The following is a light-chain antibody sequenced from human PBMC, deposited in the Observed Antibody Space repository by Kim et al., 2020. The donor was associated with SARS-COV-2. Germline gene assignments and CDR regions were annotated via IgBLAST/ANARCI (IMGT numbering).Light chain of an antibody. CDR3: QRYGSSPMYT. CDR1: QSVSSSY. J-gene: IGKJ2*01. V-gene: IGKV3-20*01. CDR2: GAS. Sequence: EIVLTQSPGTLSLSPGERATLSCKASQSVSSSYLACYQQKPGQAPRLLIYGASSRATGIPDRFSGSGSGTDFTLTISRLEPEDFAVYYCQRYGSSPMYTFGQGTKLEI.